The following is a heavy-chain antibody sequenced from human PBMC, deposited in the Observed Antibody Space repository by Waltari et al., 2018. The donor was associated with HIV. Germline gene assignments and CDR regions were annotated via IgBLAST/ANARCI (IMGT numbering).Heavy chain of an antibody. D-gene: IGHD2-15*01. V-gene: IGHV3-48*01. J-gene: IGHJ3*02. Sequence: EVQLVESGGGLVQPGGSLRLSCAASGFTFSSYTMNWVRQTPGKGLEWVANISSSRSTIYYADSVKGRFTISRDNAKNSLYLQMNSLRAEDTAVYYCARGYCSGGSCYSIGAFDIWGQGTMVTVSS. CDR2: ISSSRSTI. CDR1: GFTFSSYT. CDR3: ARGYCSGGSCYSIGAFDI.